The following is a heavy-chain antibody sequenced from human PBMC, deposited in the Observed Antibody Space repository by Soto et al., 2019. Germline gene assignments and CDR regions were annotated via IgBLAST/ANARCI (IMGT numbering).Heavy chain of an antibody. V-gene: IGHV4-61*01. CDR1: GGSVSSASNY. CDR3: AGASRPRAGIILPIRYLGY. Sequence: SETLSLTCTVSGGSVSSASNYWSWIRQPPGKGLEWIGYIFYSGSTNYNPSLKSRVTMSVDRSKNQFSLRLDSVTAADTAVYYCAGASRPRAGIILPIRYLGYWGRGTLVAVSS. J-gene: IGHJ4*02. CDR2: IFYSGST. D-gene: IGHD2-15*01.